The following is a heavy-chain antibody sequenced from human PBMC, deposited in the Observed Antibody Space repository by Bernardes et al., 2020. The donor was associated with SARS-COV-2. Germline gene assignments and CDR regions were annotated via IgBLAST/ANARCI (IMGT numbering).Heavy chain of an antibody. CDR3: AKGPYSGSPPWFDP. D-gene: IGHD1-26*01. Sequence: GGSLRLSCAASGFTFSSYAVSWVRQAPGKGLEWVSTISGSGGTTYYADSVKGRFTISRDNSKNTLYVQMNSLRAEDTAVYYCAKGPYSGSPPWFDPWGQGTLVTVSS. J-gene: IGHJ5*02. CDR1: GFTFSSYA. CDR2: ISGSGGTT. V-gene: IGHV3-23*01.